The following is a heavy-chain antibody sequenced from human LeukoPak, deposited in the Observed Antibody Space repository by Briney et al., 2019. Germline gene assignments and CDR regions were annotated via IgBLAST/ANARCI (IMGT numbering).Heavy chain of an antibody. V-gene: IGHV4-34*01. Sequence: SETLSLTCAVYGGSFSGYYWSWIRQPPGKGLEWIGEINHSGSTNYNPSLKSRVTISVDTSKNQFSLKLSSVTAADTAVYYCARSSPTARRGSHYYYYGMDVWGQGTTVTVSS. CDR3: ARSSPTARRGSHYYYYGMDV. CDR2: INHSGST. J-gene: IGHJ6*02. CDR1: GGSFSGYY. D-gene: IGHD4-11*01.